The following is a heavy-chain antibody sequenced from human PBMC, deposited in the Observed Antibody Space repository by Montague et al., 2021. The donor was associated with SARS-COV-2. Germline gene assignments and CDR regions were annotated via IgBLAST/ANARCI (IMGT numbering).Heavy chain of an antibody. J-gene: IGHJ6*02. CDR3: ARDIHTSSREGVDV. V-gene: IGHV3-11*01. CDR1: GFTFTDYF. CDR2: ISASGTDI. D-gene: IGHD6-13*01. Sequence: SLRISCAASGFTFTDYFLFWSRQAPGKGLEWISYISASGTDIYYSDSLKGRFAISRDNAKNSLYLQMNSLRAEDTAVYYCARDIHTSSREGVDVWGQGTTVTVSS.